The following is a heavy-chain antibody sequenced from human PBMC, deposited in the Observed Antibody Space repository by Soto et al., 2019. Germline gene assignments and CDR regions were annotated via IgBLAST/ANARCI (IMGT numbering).Heavy chain of an antibody. CDR1: GGSIDSGDY. CDR3: ARDLGSSGYYLPFDY. D-gene: IGHD3-22*01. J-gene: IGHJ4*02. V-gene: IGHV4-38-2*02. Sequence: SETLSLTCTVSGGSIDSGDYYWSWIRQPPGKGLEWIGSIYHSGSTYYNPSLKSRVTISVDTSKNQFSLKLSSVTAADTAVYYCARDLGSSGYYLPFDYWGQGTLVTVSS. CDR2: IYHSGST.